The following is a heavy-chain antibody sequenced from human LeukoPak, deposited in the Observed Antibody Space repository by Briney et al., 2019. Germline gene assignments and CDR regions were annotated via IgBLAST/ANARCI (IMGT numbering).Heavy chain of an antibody. CDR2: MNPNSGNT. J-gene: IGHJ6*02. CDR3: ARHFGVVIHYGMDV. Sequence: ASVKVPCTASGYTFTSYDINWVRQATGQGLEWMGWMNPNSGNTGYAQKFQGRVTMTRNTSISTAYMELSSLRSEDTAVYYCARHFGVVIHYGMDVWGQGTTVTVSS. D-gene: IGHD3-3*01. CDR1: GYTFTSYD. V-gene: IGHV1-8*01.